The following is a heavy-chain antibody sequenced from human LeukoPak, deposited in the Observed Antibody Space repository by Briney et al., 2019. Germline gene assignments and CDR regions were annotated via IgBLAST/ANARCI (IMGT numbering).Heavy chain of an antibody. CDR1: GFTFSSYA. J-gene: IGHJ4*02. V-gene: IGHV3-23*01. CDR3: ARGDSSGYYYFDY. Sequence: GGSLRLSCAASGFTFSSYAMSWVRQAPGKGLEWVSVISVSGANTYYADSVKGRFTISRDNSKNTLYLQMNSLRAEDTAVYYCARGDSSGYYYFDYWGQGTLVTVSS. D-gene: IGHD6-19*01. CDR2: ISVSGANT.